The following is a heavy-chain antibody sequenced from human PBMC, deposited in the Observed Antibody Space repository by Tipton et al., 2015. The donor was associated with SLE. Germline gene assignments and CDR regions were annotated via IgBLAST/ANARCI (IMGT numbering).Heavy chain of an antibody. V-gene: IGHV3-23*01. CDR1: GFTFSSYA. CDR3: AKDRSSSWFSFDY. J-gene: IGHJ4*02. D-gene: IGHD6-13*01. Sequence: SLRLSCAASGFTFSSYAMSWVRQAPGKGLEWVSAISGSGGSTYYADSVKGRFTISRDKSKNTLYLQMNSLRAEDTAVYYCAKDRSSSWFSFDYWGQGTLVTVSS. CDR2: ISGSGGST.